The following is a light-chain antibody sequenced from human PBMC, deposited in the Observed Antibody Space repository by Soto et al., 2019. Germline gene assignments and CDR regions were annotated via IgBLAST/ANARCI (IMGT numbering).Light chain of an antibody. CDR2: GNS. V-gene: IGLV1-40*01. Sequence: QSVLTQPPSVSGAPGQRVTISCTGSSSNIGAGYDVHWYQQLPGTAPKLLIYGNSNRPSGVPDRFSGSKSGTSASLAITGPEGEEEADYYPKPYDSRRGGVVFGGGTTLTVL. CDR3: KPYDSRRGGVV. J-gene: IGLJ2*01. CDR1: SSNIGAGYD.